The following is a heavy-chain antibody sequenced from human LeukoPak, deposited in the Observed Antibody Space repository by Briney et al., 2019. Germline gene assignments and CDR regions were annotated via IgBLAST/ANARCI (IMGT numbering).Heavy chain of an antibody. V-gene: IGHV4-59*08. D-gene: IGHD3-3*01. CDR2: IYYSGST. J-gene: IGHJ2*01. Sequence: SETLSLTCTVSGGSISSYYWSWIRQPPGKGLEWIGYIYYSGSTNYNPSLKSRVTISVDTSKNQFSLKLSSVTAADTAVYYCAGATYYDFWSGYSYWYFDLWGRGTLVTVSS. CDR1: GGSISSYY. CDR3: AGATYYDFWSGYSYWYFDL.